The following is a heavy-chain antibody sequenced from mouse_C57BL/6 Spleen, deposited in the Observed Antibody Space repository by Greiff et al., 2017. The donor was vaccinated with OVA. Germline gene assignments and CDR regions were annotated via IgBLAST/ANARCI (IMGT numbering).Heavy chain of an antibody. D-gene: IGHD1-1*01. CDR3: ARDHRYSSSHYAVDD. CDR2: ISYDGSN. J-gene: IGHJ4*01. V-gene: IGHV3-6*01. CDR1: GYSITSGYY. Sequence: EVQLQQSGPGLVKPSQSLSLTCSVTGYSITSGYYWNWIRQFPGNKLEWMGYISYDGSNTYNPSLKNRISITRDTSKNQFFLKLTSVTTEDTATYDCARDHRYSSSHYAVDDWGQGTSVTVAT.